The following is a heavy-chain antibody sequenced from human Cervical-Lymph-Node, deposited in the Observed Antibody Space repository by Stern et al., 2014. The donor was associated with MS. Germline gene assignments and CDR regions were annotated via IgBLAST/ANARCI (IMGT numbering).Heavy chain of an antibody. CDR1: GYKFSIYW. CDR2: IYPGDSET. V-gene: IGHV5-51*01. D-gene: IGHD1-14*01. J-gene: IGHJ4*02. CDR3: ARQTTAWASDV. Sequence: EVQLVESGAELIRPGESLKISCKGSGYKFSIYWIAWVRQMPGEGLEWMGIIYPGDSETRYSQSFQGKVSMSADKYTSTAYLQWSSLNASDTAMFFCARQTTAWASDVWGQGTLVTVSS.